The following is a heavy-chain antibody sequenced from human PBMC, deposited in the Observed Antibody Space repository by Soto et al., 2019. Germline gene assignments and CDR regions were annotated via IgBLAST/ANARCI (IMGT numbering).Heavy chain of an antibody. CDR2: IYPRDSDT. CDR1: GDSFTGFW. J-gene: IGHJ4*02. CDR3: ARQHPLDSRVWFT. V-gene: IGHV5-51*01. Sequence: GESLKISCKVSGDSFTGFWIGWVRQMPGKGLEWLGSIYPRDSDTRYSPSFQGQVTISADKSLSTAYLQWNSLQASDTAIYYCARQHPLDSRVWFTWGQGTLVTVSS. D-gene: IGHD6-19*01.